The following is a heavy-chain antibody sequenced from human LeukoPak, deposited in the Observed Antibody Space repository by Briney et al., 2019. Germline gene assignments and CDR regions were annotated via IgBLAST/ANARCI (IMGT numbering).Heavy chain of an antibody. CDR2: IIPIFGTA. CDR3: ARERGIRSGWYGDYYFDY. J-gene: IGHJ4*02. V-gene: IGHV1-69*13. D-gene: IGHD6-19*01. Sequence: GASVKVSSKPSVGTFSSYAISWVRQAPGQGLEWMGGIIPIFGTANYAQKFQGRVTITADEFTSTAYMELSSLRSEDTAVYYCARERGIRSGWYGDYYFDYWGQGTLVTVSS. CDR1: VGTFSSYA.